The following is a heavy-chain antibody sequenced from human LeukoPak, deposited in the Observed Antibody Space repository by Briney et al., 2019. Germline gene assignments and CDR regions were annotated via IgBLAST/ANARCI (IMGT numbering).Heavy chain of an antibody. CDR3: ARISYDSSGYYDY. Sequence: GGSLRLSCAASGFTFSSYWMHWVRQAPGKGLVWVSRIDSDGNITSYADSVKGRFTISRDNAKNTLYLQMNSLRAENSAVYYCARISYDSSGYYDYWGQGTLVTVSS. J-gene: IGHJ4*02. CDR2: IDSDGNIT. D-gene: IGHD3-22*01. V-gene: IGHV3-74*01. CDR1: GFTFSSYW.